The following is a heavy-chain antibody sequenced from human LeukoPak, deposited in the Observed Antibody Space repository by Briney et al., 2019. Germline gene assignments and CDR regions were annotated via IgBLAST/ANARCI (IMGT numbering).Heavy chain of an antibody. CDR2: ISFDGSNK. Sequence: GGSLRLSCAASGFTFSTYAIHWVRQAPGKGLEWVALISFDGSNKYYADSVKGRFTISRDNSKNTLFLEMNSLRAEDTAVYYCARDSSDWNNVLGYWGQGTLVTVSS. CDR3: ARDSSDWNNVLGY. D-gene: IGHD1/OR15-1a*01. J-gene: IGHJ4*02. V-gene: IGHV3-30-3*01. CDR1: GFTFSTYA.